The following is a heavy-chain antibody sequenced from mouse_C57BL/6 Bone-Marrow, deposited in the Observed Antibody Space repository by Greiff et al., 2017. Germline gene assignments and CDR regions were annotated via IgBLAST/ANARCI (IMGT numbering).Heavy chain of an antibody. CDR3: AGRYYGSSKYYYAMDY. Sequence: EVQLQQSGAELVRPGSSVKMSCKTSGYTFTSYGINWVKQRPGQGLEWIGYIYIGNGYTEYNEKFKGKATLTVDKSSSTAYMQLRSLTSEDSAVYYCAGRYYGSSKYYYAMDYWGQGTSVTVSS. CDR1: GYTFTSYG. J-gene: IGHJ4*01. D-gene: IGHD1-1*01. CDR2: IYIGNGYT. V-gene: IGHV1-58*01.